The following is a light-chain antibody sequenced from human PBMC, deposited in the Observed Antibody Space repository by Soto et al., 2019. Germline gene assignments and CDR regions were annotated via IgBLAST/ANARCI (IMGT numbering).Light chain of an antibody. J-gene: IGLJ2*01. CDR3: TSYTSRDTVV. CDR1: SSDVGTYNR. CDR2: EAK. Sequence: QSALTQPPSVSGSPGQSVTISCTGTSSDVGTYNRVSWYQQPPGTAPKLMIYEAKIRPSGVPDRFSGSKSGNTASLTISGLQAEDEADYYCTSYTSRDTVVFGGGTKLTVL. V-gene: IGLV2-18*02.